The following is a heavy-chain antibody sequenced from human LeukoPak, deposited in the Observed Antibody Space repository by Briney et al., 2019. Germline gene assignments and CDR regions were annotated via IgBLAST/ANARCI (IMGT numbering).Heavy chain of an antibody. D-gene: IGHD2-15*01. CDR2: ISGSGGST. V-gene: IGHV3-23*01. Sequence: GGSLRLSCAASGFTFSSYAMSWVRQAPGKGLEWVSAISGSGGSTYYADSVKGRFTISRDNSKNTLYLQMTSLSAEDTAVYSCAKDVVVVVAATRYDYWGQGTLVTVSS. CDR1: GFTFSSYA. J-gene: IGHJ4*02. CDR3: AKDVVVVVAATRYDY.